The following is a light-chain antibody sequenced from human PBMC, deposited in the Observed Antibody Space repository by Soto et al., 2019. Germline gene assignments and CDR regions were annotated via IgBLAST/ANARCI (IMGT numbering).Light chain of an antibody. CDR3: QQYNSYFTWT. J-gene: IGKJ1*01. CDR1: QSVSSSY. CDR2: GAS. V-gene: IGKV3-20*01. Sequence: EIVLTQSPGTLSLCPGERATLSCRASQSVSSSYLAWYQQKPGQAPRLLIYGASTRATGTPARFSGSGSGTEFTLTISSLQPDDFATYYCQQYNSYFTWTFGQGTKVDIK.